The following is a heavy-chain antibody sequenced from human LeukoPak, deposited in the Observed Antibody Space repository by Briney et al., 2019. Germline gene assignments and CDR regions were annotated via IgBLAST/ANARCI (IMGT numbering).Heavy chain of an antibody. CDR2: IYDSGT. D-gene: IGHD6-13*01. J-gene: IGHJ4*02. CDR3: ARRNPTAAGFD. Sequence: NPSETLSLTCTVPGASISGHYWNWIRQPPGKGLEWIGYIYDSGTNYNPSLKGRVTMSEDTSKNQFSLKLTSVTAADTAVYYCARRNPTAAGFDWGQGTLVTVSS. CDR1: GASISGHY. V-gene: IGHV4-59*08.